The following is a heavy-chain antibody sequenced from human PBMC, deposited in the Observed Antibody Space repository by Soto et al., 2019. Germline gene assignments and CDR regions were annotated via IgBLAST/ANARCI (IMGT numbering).Heavy chain of an antibody. V-gene: IGHV4-31*03. Sequence: SETLSLTCTVSGGSISSGGYYWSWIRQHPGKGLEWIGYIYYSGSTYYNPSLKSRVTISVDTSKNQFSLKLSSVTAADTAVYYCASLLMETINWFDPWGQGTLVTVSS. CDR1: GGSISSGGYY. J-gene: IGHJ5*02. CDR3: ASLLMETINWFDP. D-gene: IGHD2-8*01. CDR2: IYYSGST.